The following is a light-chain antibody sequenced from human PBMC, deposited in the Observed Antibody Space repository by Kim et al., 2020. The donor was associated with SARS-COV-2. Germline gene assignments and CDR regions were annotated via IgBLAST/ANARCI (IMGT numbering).Light chain of an antibody. CDR3: QQYDHSPVT. Sequence: LSPRQRATLSSRASQGVRSNYFAWYHQKPGQAPRCLIFDVFIRATGIPDRFSGGGSGTDFTLTISRLEPEDSAVYYCQQYDHSPVTFGQGTKLEI. CDR2: DVF. J-gene: IGKJ2*01. CDR1: QGVRSNY. V-gene: IGKV3-20*01.